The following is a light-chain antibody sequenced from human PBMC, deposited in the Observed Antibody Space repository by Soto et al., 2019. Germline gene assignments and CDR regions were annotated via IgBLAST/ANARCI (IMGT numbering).Light chain of an antibody. CDR2: DAS. V-gene: IGKV3-11*01. CDR1: QSVSSY. J-gene: IGKJ5*01. Sequence: EGLLIKTPDNLSLSPGERATLSCRASQSVSSYLAWYQQKPGQAPRLLIYDASNRTTGIPARFSGSGSGTDFSLTISSLEPADFGVYYCQQRSNLPPIPFAEGTLLEI. CDR3: QQRSNLPPIP.